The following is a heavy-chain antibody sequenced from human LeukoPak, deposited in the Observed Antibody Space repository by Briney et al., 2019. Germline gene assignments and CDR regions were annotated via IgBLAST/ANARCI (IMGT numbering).Heavy chain of an antibody. CDR1: LYTFTSYY. Sequence: ASVKVSCKPSLYTFTSYYMHWVRQAPGQGLEWMGIINPSGGSASYAQKFQGRVTLTTETFTSTGYMEISSLRSEHTALYYCARETLTAHRGSDYWGQGTLVTV. CDR2: INPSGGSA. V-gene: IGHV1-46*01. CDR3: ARETLTAHRGSDY. D-gene: IGHD2-21*02. J-gene: IGHJ4*02.